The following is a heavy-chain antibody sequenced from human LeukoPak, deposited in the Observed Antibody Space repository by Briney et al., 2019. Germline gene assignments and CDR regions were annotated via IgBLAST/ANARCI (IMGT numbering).Heavy chain of an antibody. Sequence: ASVKVSCKASGYSFTGYYIHWVRQAPGQGPEWVGRIDPNSGGTNSAQKFQARVTLTRDTSIATVYMELSSLRSNDTAVYYCARDQARTTTWYLYMNYWGQGTLVTVSS. CDR3: ARDQARTTTWYLYMNY. D-gene: IGHD3/OR15-3a*01. CDR1: GYSFTGYY. CDR2: IDPNSGGT. V-gene: IGHV1-2*06. J-gene: IGHJ4*02.